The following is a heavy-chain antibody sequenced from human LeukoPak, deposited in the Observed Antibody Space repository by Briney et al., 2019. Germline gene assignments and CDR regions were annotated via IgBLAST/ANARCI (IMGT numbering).Heavy chain of an antibody. CDR2: ISYDGSNK. CDR3: ARVEDTVTL. J-gene: IGHJ4*02. Sequence: PGGSLRLSCAASGFTFSNYGMHWVRPAPGKGLEWVAVISYDGSNKYYADSVKGRFTISRDNSKNTLYLQMNSLRAEDTAVYYCARVEDTVTLWGQGTLVTVSS. D-gene: IGHD5-18*01. CDR1: GFTFSNYG. V-gene: IGHV3-30*03.